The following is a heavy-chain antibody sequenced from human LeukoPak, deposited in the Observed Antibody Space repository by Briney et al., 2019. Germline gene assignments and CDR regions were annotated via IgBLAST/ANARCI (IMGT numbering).Heavy chain of an antibody. D-gene: IGHD6-13*01. CDR2: INPNSGGT. Sequence: ASVKVSCKASGYTFTSYYMHWVRQAPGQGLGWMGWINPNSGGTNYAQKFQGRVTMTRDTSISTAYMELSRPRSDDTAVYYCARDLAAAGTASGWFDPWGQGTLVTVSS. CDR1: GYTFTSYY. CDR3: ARDLAAAGTASGWFDP. V-gene: IGHV1-2*02. J-gene: IGHJ5*02.